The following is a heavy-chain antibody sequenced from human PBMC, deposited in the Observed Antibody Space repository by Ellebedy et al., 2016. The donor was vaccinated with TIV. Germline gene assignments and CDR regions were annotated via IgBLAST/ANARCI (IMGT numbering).Heavy chain of an antibody. Sequence: PGGSLRLSCAASGLIFSDYSMDWVRQAPGKGLEWVSYVSGSSGTTISYTDSVKGRFTISRDNAKNSVYLQMNNLRAEDTALYFCSSRLVAGRRMDVWGQGTTVTVSS. CDR1: GLIFSDYS. V-gene: IGHV3-48*04. CDR3: SSRLVAGRRMDV. D-gene: IGHD6-19*01. J-gene: IGHJ6*02. CDR2: VSGSSGTTI.